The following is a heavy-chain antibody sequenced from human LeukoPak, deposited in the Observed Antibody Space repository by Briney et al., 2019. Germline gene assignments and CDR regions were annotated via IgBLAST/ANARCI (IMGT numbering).Heavy chain of an antibody. J-gene: IGHJ4*02. CDR1: GFSFSGYY. D-gene: IGHD1-26*01. CDR3: ARVRGSYAIDY. Sequence: GGSLRLSCAASGFSFSGYYMSWVRQAPGKGLEWVSYISGSGSDIYYPDSVKGRFTISRDNAKNSLFLQMSSLRADDTAVYYCARVRGSYAIDYWGQGTLVTVSS. CDR2: ISGSGSDI. V-gene: IGHV3-11*01.